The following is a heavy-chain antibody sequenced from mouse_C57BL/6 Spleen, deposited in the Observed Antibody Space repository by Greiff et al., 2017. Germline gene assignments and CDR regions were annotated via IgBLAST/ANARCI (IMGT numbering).Heavy chain of an antibody. Sequence: EVQLVESGGGLVQPKGSLKLSCAASGFTFNTYAMHWVRQAPGKGLEWVARIRSKSSNYATYYADSVKDRFTISRDDSQSMLYLQMNNLKTEDTAVYDCVRDEGDYDVDYFDYWGQGTTLTVSS. D-gene: IGHD2-4*01. CDR2: IRSKSSNYAT. CDR1: GFTFNTYA. J-gene: IGHJ2*01. CDR3: VRDEGDYDVDYFDY. V-gene: IGHV10-3*01.